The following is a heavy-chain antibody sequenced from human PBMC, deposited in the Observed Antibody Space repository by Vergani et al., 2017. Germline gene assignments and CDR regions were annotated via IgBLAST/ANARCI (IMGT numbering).Heavy chain of an antibody. CDR3: ARSHSYGPRYYFDY. Sequence: QVQLQESGPGLVKPSETLSLTCTVSGDSISSYYWSWIRQPPGKGLEWIGYIYYSGSTYYNPSLKSRVTISVDTSKNQFSLKLSSVTAADTAVYYCARSHSYGPRYYFDYWGQGTLVTVSS. J-gene: IGHJ4*02. D-gene: IGHD5-18*01. CDR1: GDSISSYY. V-gene: IGHV4-59*12. CDR2: IYYSGST.